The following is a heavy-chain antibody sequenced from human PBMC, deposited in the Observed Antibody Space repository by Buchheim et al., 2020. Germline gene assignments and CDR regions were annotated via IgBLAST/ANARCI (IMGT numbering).Heavy chain of an antibody. Sequence: QVQLQQWGAGLLKPSETLSLTCAVYGGSSSGYYWSWIRQPPGKGLEWIGEINHSGSTNYNPSLKSRVTISVDTSKNQFSLKLSSVTAADTAVYYCARSGYNGSGSYPHYYYYGMDVWGQGTT. J-gene: IGHJ6*02. V-gene: IGHV4-34*01. CDR2: INHSGST. D-gene: IGHD3-10*01. CDR3: ARSGYNGSGSYPHYYYYGMDV. CDR1: GGSSSGYY.